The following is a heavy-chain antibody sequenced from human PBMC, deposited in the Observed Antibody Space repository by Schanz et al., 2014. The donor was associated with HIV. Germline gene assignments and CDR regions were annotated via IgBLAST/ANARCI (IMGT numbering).Heavy chain of an antibody. CDR3: ARERYCTNGVCRVYGMGV. V-gene: IGHV3-21*02. CDR1: GFTFDSYG. J-gene: IGHJ6*02. Sequence: VRLVESGGGVVRPGRSLRLSCAASGFTFDSYGMHWVRQAPGKGLEWVSSISYTGTYMYYADSVKGRFTISRDNAKNSLYLQMNSLRAEDTAVYYCARERYCTNGVCRVYGMGVWGQGATVTVSS. D-gene: IGHD2-8*01. CDR2: ISYTGTYM.